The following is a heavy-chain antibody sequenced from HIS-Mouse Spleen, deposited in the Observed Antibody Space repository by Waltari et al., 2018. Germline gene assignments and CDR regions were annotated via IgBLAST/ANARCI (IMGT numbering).Heavy chain of an antibody. Sequence: QLQLQESGPGLVKPSETLSLTCTVSGGSISSSSYYWGWIRQPPGKGLEWIGRIYYSGRTHYNPSLKRRVTMSVETSKNQFSLKLSSVTAADTAVYYCAREIPYSSSWYDWYFDLWGRGTLVTVSS. CDR3: AREIPYSSSWYDWYFDL. V-gene: IGHV4-39*07. CDR1: GGSISSSSYY. CDR2: IYYSGRT. J-gene: IGHJ2*01. D-gene: IGHD6-13*01.